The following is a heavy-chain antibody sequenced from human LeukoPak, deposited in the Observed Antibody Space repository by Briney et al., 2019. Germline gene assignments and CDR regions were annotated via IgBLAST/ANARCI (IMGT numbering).Heavy chain of an antibody. CDR3: AREAPELHLDY. J-gene: IGHJ4*02. CDR2: ISYDGSNK. CDR1: GFTFSSYA. V-gene: IGHV3-30*01. D-gene: IGHD1-7*01. Sequence: AGGSLRLSCAASGFTFSSYAMHWVRQAPGKGLEWVAVISYDGSNKYYADSVKGRFTISRDNSKNTLYLQMNSLRAEDTAVYYCAREAPELHLDYWGQGTLVTVSS.